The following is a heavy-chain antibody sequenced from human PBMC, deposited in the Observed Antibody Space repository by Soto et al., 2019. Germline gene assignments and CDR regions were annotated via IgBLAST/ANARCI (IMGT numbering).Heavy chain of an antibody. Sequence: EVQLLESGGGLVQPGGSLRLSCAASGFTFSSYAMSWVRQAPGEGLEGVSAISGSGGSTDYADSVKGRFTITRDNSKNTLYLQMHRLRAEDTAVYYCAKAPPFTAAAQSPFDYWGKGTLVTVSS. CDR1: GFTFSSYA. J-gene: IGHJ4*02. D-gene: IGHD6-13*01. CDR3: AKAPPFTAAAQSPFDY. CDR2: ISGSGGST. V-gene: IGHV3-23*01.